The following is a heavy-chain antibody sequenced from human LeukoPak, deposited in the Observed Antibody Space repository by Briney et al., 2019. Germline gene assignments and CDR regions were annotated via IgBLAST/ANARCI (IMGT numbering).Heavy chain of an antibody. CDR2: INPNSGGT. CDR1: GYTFTGYY. Sequence: ASVKVSCKASGYTFTGYYMHWVRQAPGQGLEWMGWINPNSGGTNYAQKFQGRVTMTRDTSISTAYMELSRLRSDDTAVYYCARAFYYGSGSHSIDYWGQGTLVTVSS. J-gene: IGHJ4*02. D-gene: IGHD3-10*01. CDR3: ARAFYYGSGSHSIDY. V-gene: IGHV1-2*02.